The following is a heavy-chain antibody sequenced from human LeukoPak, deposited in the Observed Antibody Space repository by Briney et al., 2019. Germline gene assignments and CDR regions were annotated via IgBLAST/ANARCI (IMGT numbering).Heavy chain of an antibody. J-gene: IGHJ4*02. CDR3: ARDGEDGYNPEYYFDY. CDR1: GFTFSSYW. Sequence: PGGSLRLSCAASGFTFSSYWMSWVRQAPGKGLEWVANIKQDGSEKYYVDSVKGRFTISRDNAKNSLYLQMNSLRAEDTAVYYCARDGEDGYNPEYYFDYWGQGTLVTVSS. V-gene: IGHV3-7*03. CDR2: IKQDGSEK. D-gene: IGHD5-24*01.